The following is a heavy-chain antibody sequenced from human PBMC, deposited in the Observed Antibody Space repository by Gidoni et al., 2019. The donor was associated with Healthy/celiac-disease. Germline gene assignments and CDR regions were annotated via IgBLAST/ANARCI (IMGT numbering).Heavy chain of an antibody. D-gene: IGHD3-10*01. Sequence: QLQLQESGPGLVKPSETLSLTCTVSGGSISSSSYYWGWLRQPPGKGLEWIGSIYYSGSTYYNPSLKSRVTISVDTSKNQFSLKLSSVTAADTAVYYCARPPLSMVRGVKSAFDIWGQGTMVTVSS. CDR3: ARPPLSMVRGVKSAFDI. J-gene: IGHJ3*02. CDR2: IYYSGST. V-gene: IGHV4-39*01. CDR1: GGSISSSSYY.